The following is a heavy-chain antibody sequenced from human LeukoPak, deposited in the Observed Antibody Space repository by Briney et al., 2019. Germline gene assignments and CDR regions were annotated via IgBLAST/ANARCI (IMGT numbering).Heavy chain of an antibody. Sequence: PSETLSLTCTVSGGSISSSSYYWGWIRQPPGKGLEWIGSIYYSRSTYYNPSLKSRVTISVDTSKNQFSLKLRSVTAADTAVYYCARAGIIGTTQDYWGQGTLVTVSS. J-gene: IGHJ4*02. CDR1: GGSISSSSYY. CDR3: ARAGIIGTTQDY. CDR2: IYYSRST. D-gene: IGHD1-20*01. V-gene: IGHV4-39*07.